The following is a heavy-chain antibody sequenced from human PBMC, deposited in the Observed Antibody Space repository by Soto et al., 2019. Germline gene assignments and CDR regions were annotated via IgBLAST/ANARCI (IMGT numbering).Heavy chain of an antibody. CDR2: IYHSGGT. CDR1: GGSLSNYY. D-gene: IGHD3-3*01. CDR3: AKSKNYFFQSGCSHHVHLGF. Sequence: QVQLQQWGAGLLKPSETLSLTCAVSGGSLSNYYWSWIRQPPGTGLEWIGEIYHSGGTNYNPSLKRRMTTSVDTPKNQSSLELSAVNAADTAVYSCAKSKNYFFQSGCSHHVHLGFWGQGPLVAVSS. V-gene: IGHV4-34*02. J-gene: IGHJ4*02.